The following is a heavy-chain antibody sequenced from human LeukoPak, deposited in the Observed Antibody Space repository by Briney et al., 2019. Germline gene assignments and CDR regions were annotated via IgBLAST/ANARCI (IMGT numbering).Heavy chain of an antibody. V-gene: IGHV3-23*01. CDR2: ICGSGGST. Sequence: GGSLRLSCAASGFTFSSYAMSWVRQAPGKGLEWVSSICGSGGSTYYADSVKGLFTISRENSKNTLSLKMNSLSTEHTAVYYSAKVETAAAATLRGFDYWGQGTLVTVSS. CDR1: GFTFSSYA. J-gene: IGHJ4*02. D-gene: IGHD6-13*01. CDR3: AKVETAAAATLRGFDY.